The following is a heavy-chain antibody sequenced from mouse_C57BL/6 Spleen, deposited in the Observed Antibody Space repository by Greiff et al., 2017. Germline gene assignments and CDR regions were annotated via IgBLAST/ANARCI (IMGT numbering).Heavy chain of an antibody. D-gene: IGHD1-1*01. CDR2: IYPGDGDT. Sequence: QVQLQQSGPELVKPGASVKISCKASGYAFSSSWMNWVKQRPGKGLEWIGRIYPGDGDTNYNGKFKGKATLTADKSSSTAYMQLSSLTSEDSAVYFCANVRGYAMDYWGQGTSVTVSS. V-gene: IGHV1-82*01. CDR3: ANVRGYAMDY. CDR1: GYAFSSSW. J-gene: IGHJ4*01.